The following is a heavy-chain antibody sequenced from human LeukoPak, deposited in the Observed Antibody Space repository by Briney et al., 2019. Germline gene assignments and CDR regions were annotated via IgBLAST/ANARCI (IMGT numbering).Heavy chain of an antibody. CDR1: GYTFTSYD. J-gene: IGHJ5*02. CDR2: MNPNSGNT. CDR3: AREAPYSASSDWFDP. Sequence: GASVKVSCKASGYTFTSYDINWVRQATGQGLEWMGWMNPNSGNTGYAQKFQGRVTMTRDTSISTAYMDLSRLRSDDTAVYYCAREAPYSASSDWFDPWGQGTLVTVSS. D-gene: IGHD6-6*01. V-gene: IGHV1-8*02.